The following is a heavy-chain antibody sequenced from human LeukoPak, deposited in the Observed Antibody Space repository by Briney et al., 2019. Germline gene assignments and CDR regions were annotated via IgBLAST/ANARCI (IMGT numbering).Heavy chain of an antibody. CDR1: GFTFSSYE. J-gene: IGHJ5*02. CDR2: ISSSGSTI. V-gene: IGHV3-48*03. Sequence: GGSLRLSCAASGFTFSSYEMNWVRQAPGKGLEWVSYISSSGSTIYYADSVKGRFTISRDNAKNSLYLQMNSLRAEDTAVYSCAKGSGSGWYGWFAPWGQGTLVTVSS. D-gene: IGHD6-19*01. CDR3: AKGSGSGWYGWFAP.